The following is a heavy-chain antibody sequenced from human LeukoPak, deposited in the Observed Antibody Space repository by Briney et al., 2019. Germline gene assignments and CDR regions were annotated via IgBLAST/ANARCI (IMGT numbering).Heavy chain of an antibody. CDR1: GGSVSSYH. CDR2: IDTSGTT. J-gene: IGHJ4*02. V-gene: IGHV4-4*09. Sequence: PSETLSLTCTVCGGSVSSYHWSWIRQPPGKGREWIGYIDTSGTTNSSPSLQRRGIISVDTSKNQCSLKLSSVTAADTAVYYCGGIVTAGTVDYWGQGILVTVSS. D-gene: IGHD2-2*01. CDR3: GGIVTAGTVDY.